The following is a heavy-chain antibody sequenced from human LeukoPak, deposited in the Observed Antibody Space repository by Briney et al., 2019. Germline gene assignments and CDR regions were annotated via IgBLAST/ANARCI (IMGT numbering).Heavy chain of an antibody. J-gene: IGHJ3*02. CDR2: ISSSGGTI. Sequence: PGGSLRLSCAASGFTFSDHYMNWIRQAPGKGLEWISYISSSGGTIYYADSVKGRFTISRDNAKNSLYLQMNSLRAEDTAVYYCAGYSSGWFGAFHIWGQGTMVTVSS. CDR1: GFTFSDHY. V-gene: IGHV3-11*04. CDR3: AGYSSGWFGAFHI. D-gene: IGHD6-19*01.